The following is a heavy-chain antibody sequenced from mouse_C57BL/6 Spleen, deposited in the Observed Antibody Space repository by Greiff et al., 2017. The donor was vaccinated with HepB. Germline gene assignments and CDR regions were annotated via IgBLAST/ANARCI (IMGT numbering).Heavy chain of an antibody. J-gene: IGHJ2*01. CDR1: GFNIKDYY. CDR2: IDPEDGET. D-gene: IGHD1-1*01. CDR3: ARSRDYYGSSEYYFDY. Sequence: EVMLVESGAELVKPGASVKLSCTASGFNIKDYYMHWVKQRTEQGLEWIGRIDPEDGETKYAPKFQGKATITADTSSNTAYLQLSSLTSEDTAVYYCARSRDYYGSSEYYFDYWGQGTTLTVSS. V-gene: IGHV14-2*01.